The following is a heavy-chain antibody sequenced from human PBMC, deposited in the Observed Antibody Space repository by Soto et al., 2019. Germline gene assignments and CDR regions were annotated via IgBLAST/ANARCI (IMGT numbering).Heavy chain of an antibody. V-gene: IGHV3-33*01. J-gene: IGHJ4*02. CDR1: GFTFSSYG. Sequence: QVQLVESGGGVVQPGRSLRLSCAASGFTFSSYGMHWVRQAPGKGLEWVAVIWYDGSNKYYADSVKGRFTISRDNSKNTLYLQRNSLGAEDTAVYYCARDSPDSGSYLLYWGQGTLVTVSS. D-gene: IGHD1-26*01. CDR3: ARDSPDSGSYLLY. CDR2: IWYDGSNK.